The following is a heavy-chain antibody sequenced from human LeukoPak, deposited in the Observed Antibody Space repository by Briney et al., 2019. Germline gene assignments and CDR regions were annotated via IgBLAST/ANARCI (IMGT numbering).Heavy chain of an antibody. Sequence: GGSLRLSCAASGFTFDDYAMHWVRQAPGKGLEWVSFISGDGGSTYYADSVKGRFTISRDNSKNSLYLQMNSLRTEDTALYYCAKDIGGLGDNWFDPWGQGTLVTVSS. J-gene: IGHJ5*02. CDR2: ISGDGGST. V-gene: IGHV3-43*02. D-gene: IGHD3/OR15-3a*01. CDR3: AKDIGGLGDNWFDP. CDR1: GFTFDDYA.